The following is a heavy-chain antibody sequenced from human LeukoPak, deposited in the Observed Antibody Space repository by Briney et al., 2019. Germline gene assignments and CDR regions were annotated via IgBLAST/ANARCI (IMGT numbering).Heavy chain of an antibody. CDR2: INHSGST. Sequence: SETLSLTCAVYGGSLRGYYWSWIRQPPGKGRGWIGEINHSGSTNYNPSLKSRVTISVDTSKNQFSLKLSSVTAADTAVYYCARHARRFRPTIFGVVHVYYFDYWGRGTLVTVFS. CDR3: ARHARRFRPTIFGVVHVYYFDY. J-gene: IGHJ4*02. V-gene: IGHV4-34*01. CDR1: GGSLRGYY. D-gene: IGHD3-3*01.